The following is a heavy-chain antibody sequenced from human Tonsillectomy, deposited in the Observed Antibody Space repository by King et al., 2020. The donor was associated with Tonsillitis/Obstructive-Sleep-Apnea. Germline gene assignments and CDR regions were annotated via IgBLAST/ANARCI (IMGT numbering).Heavy chain of an antibody. CDR1: GFTFSNYW. CDR3: ARAVASAADY. Sequence: VQLVESGGGLVQPGGSLRLSCAASGFTFSNYWMHWVRQAPGKGLVWVSRINSDGSRITYADSVKGRFTISRDNAKNTLYLQMNSLRAEDTAVYYCARAVASAADYWGQGTLVTVSS. J-gene: IGHJ4*02. D-gene: IGHD6-19*01. CDR2: INSDGSRI. V-gene: IGHV3-74*03.